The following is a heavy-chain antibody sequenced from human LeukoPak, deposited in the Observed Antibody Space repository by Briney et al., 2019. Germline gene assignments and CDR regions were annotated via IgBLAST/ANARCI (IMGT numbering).Heavy chain of an antibody. D-gene: IGHD6-13*01. Sequence: GGSLRLSCAASGFTFGDYAMSWVRQAPGKGLEWVGFIRSNNYGETTEYAASVKGRFTISRDDSDSIAYLQMNSLKTEDTAVYYCTRGAKAAAGLCDYWGQGTLVTVSS. V-gene: IGHV3-49*04. CDR1: GFTFGDYA. J-gene: IGHJ4*02. CDR3: TRGAKAAAGLCDY. CDR2: IRSNNYGETT.